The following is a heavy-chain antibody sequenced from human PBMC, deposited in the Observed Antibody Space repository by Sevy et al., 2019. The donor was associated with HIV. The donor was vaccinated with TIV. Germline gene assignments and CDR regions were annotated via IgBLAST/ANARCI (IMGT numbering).Heavy chain of an antibody. Sequence: GGSLRLSCAASGFTFNTHAMNWVRQAPGKGLEWVSSISAIGTSTNYADSVKGRFTISRDNSKNTLYLQMNSLRADDTAVYYCAKALNPALVSMMQVMYRSLKGFDVWGQGTVVTVSS. V-gene: IGHV3-23*01. CDR1: GFTFNTHA. CDR2: ISAIGTST. D-gene: IGHD2-8*02. CDR3: AKALNPALVSMMQVMYRSLKGFDV. J-gene: IGHJ3*01.